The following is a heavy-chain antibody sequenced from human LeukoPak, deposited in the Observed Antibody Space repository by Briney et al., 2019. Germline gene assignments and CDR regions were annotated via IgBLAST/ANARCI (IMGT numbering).Heavy chain of an antibody. J-gene: IGHJ4*02. Sequence: GGSLRLSCAASGFTFSTYAMTWVRQAPGKGLEWVSSVSGSGGDTYYADSMKGRFTMSRDNSRNTVYLQMNSLRAEDTAVYYCTRVVGYFDYWGQGTLVTVSS. CDR1: GFTFSTYA. CDR3: TRVVGYFDY. CDR2: VSGSGGDT. V-gene: IGHV3-23*01.